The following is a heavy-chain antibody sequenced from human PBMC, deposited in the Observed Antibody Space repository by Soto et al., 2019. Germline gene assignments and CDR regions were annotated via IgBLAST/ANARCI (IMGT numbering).Heavy chain of an antibody. V-gene: IGHV4-31*03. CDR3: ARGGSGDIVVVAAIDY. CDR2: IFYSGST. J-gene: IGHJ4*02. CDR1: GGSISSGYYY. Sequence: QVQLQESGPGLVKPSQTLSLTCSVSGGSISSGYYYWSWVRQHPGKGLEWIGYIFYSGSTYYNPSLKSRVTISVDTSKNQFALKLSSVTAADTAVYYCARGGSGDIVVVAAIDYWGQGTLVTVSS. D-gene: IGHD2-15*01.